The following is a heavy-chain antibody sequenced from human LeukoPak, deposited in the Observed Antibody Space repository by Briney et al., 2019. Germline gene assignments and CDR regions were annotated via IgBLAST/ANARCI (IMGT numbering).Heavy chain of an antibody. CDR1: GFTVSSNY. Sequence: NPGGSLRLSCAASGFTVSSNYMSWVRQAPGKGLEWVSAISGSGGSTYYADSVKGRFTISRDNSKNTLYLQMNSLRAEDTAVYYCAKEAWDSSGRYFDYWGQGTLVTVSS. V-gene: IGHV3-23*01. D-gene: IGHD6-19*01. J-gene: IGHJ4*02. CDR3: AKEAWDSSGRYFDY. CDR2: ISGSGGST.